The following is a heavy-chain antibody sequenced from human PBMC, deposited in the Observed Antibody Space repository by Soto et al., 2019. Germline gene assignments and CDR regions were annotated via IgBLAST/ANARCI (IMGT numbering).Heavy chain of an antibody. CDR1: GGTFNNYP. CDR2: SIPIFGTA. V-gene: IGHV1-69*13. J-gene: IGHJ6*02. D-gene: IGHD5-12*01. Sequence: SVKVSCKGSGGTFNNYPITWVRQAPGEGLEWMGGSIPIFGTANYAQKFQGRVTISVDESTSTAYMELSSLRSEDTAVYYCARGRGYSGDDHYYYFDMDVWGQGTTVTVYS. CDR3: ARGRGYSGDDHYYYFDMDV.